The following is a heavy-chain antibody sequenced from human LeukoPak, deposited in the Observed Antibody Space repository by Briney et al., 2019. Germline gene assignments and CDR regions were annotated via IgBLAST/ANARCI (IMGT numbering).Heavy chain of an antibody. J-gene: IGHJ4*02. CDR1: GGTFSSYA. Sequence: SVKVSCKASGGTFSSYAISWVRQAPGQGLEWMGRIIPIFGTANYAQKFQGRVTITTDESTSTAYMELSSLRSDGPAVYYCAMERADYVWWRYRPYLDYWGQGTLVTVSS. CDR3: AMERADYVWWRYRPYLDY. D-gene: IGHD3-16*02. V-gene: IGHV1-69*05. CDR2: IIPIFGTA.